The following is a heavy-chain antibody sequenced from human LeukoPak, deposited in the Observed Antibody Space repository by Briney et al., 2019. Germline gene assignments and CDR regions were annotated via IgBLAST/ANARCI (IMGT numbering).Heavy chain of an antibody. D-gene: IGHD3-16*01. Sequence: SETLSLTCTVSGGSVNSGSYYWSWIRQPPGKGLEWIGYIYYSGSTNYNPSLKSRVTISVDTSKNQFSLKLSSVTAADTAVYFCARESHVWERGVNYFDYWGQGTLVTVSS. CDR2: IYYSGST. V-gene: IGHV4-61*01. J-gene: IGHJ4*02. CDR3: ARESHVWERGVNYFDY. CDR1: GGSVNSGSYY.